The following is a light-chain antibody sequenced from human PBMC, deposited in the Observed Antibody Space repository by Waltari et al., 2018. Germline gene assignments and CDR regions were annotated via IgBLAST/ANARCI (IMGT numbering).Light chain of an antibody. Sequence: SYELTQPPSGSVSPGQTASITCSGDKLGNKYAYWYQQKPGQSPVLVIYQHNKRPSGIPERFSGSSSGNTATLTISGTQAMDEADYYCQAWDRTTVVFGGGTKLTVL. V-gene: IGLV3-1*01. J-gene: IGLJ2*01. CDR2: QHN. CDR3: QAWDRTTVV. CDR1: KLGNKY.